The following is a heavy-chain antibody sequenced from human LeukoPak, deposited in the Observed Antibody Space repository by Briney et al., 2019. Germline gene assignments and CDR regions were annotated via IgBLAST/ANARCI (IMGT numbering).Heavy chain of an antibody. J-gene: IGHJ6*03. CDR2: IRSKAYGGTT. Sequence: GGSLRLSCTASGFTFGDYAMSWFRQAPGKGLEWVGFIRSKAYGGTTEYAASVKGRFTISRDDSKSIAYLQMNSLKTEDTAVYYCTREAYGDYQDYYYYYMDVWAKGPRSPSP. D-gene: IGHD4-17*01. CDR3: TREAYGDYQDYYYYYMDV. CDR1: GFTFGDYA. V-gene: IGHV3-49*03.